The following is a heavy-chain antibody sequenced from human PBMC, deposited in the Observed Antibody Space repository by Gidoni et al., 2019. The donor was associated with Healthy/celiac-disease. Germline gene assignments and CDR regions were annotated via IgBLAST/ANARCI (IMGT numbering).Heavy chain of an antibody. D-gene: IGHD3-22*01. Sequence: QVQLVPSGAEVKKPGASVKVSCKASGYTFTGYYMHCVRPAPGQGIEWMGWINPNSGGTNYAQKFQGWVTMTRDTSISTAYMELSRLRSDDTAVYYCARGAGYYYDSSGYYYGDAFDIWGQGTMVTVSS. J-gene: IGHJ3*02. CDR2: INPNSGGT. CDR1: GYTFTGYY. CDR3: ARGAGYYYDSSGYYYGDAFDI. V-gene: IGHV1-2*04.